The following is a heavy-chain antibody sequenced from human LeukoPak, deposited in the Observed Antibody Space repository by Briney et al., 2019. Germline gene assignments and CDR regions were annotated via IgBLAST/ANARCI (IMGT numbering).Heavy chain of an antibody. CDR2: IYNSGST. Sequence: SETLSLTCTVSGGSISSYYWSWIRQPPGKGLEWIGYIYNSGSTNYNPSLKSRVTISVDTSKNQFSLKLSSVTAADTAVYYCARDVGATPGYFDYWGQGTLVTVFS. D-gene: IGHD1-26*01. CDR1: GGSISSYY. V-gene: IGHV4-59*01. CDR3: ARDVGATPGYFDY. J-gene: IGHJ4*02.